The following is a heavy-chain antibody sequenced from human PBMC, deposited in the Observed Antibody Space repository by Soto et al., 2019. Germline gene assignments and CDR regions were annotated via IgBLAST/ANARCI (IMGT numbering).Heavy chain of an antibody. CDR2: FDPEDGET. CDR1: GYTLSELS. CDR3: ATEFFDCRGGSCYRGSPYYFDY. J-gene: IGHJ4*02. D-gene: IGHD2-15*01. V-gene: IGHV1-24*01. Sequence: APVQVSCKVSGYTLSELSMHWVRQAPGKGLEWMGVFDPEDGETIYAQKFQGRFTMTEDTSTDTAYMELSSLRSEDTAVYYCATEFFDCRGGSCYRGSPYYFDYWGQGPLVTVSS.